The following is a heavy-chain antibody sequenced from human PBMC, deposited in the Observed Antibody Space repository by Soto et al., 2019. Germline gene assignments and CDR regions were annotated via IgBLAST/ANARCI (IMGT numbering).Heavy chain of an antibody. CDR2: IRGDGSDK. CDR3: ARGGATVSWGFDS. J-gene: IGHJ4*02. Sequence: EVQLVESGGDLVQPGGSLTLACAASGFTFGSDWMSWVRQTPGKGLEWVANIRGDGSDKYYVDSVMGRFTISRDNAKNSLYLLMNNWRAEDAADYYCARGGATVSWGFDSLGQGTLVTVSS. CDR1: GFTFGSDW. V-gene: IGHV3-7*04. D-gene: IGHD1-26*01.